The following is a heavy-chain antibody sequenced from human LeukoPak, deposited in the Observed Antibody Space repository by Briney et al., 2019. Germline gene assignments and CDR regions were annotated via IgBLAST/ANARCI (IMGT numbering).Heavy chain of an antibody. D-gene: IGHD3-22*01. V-gene: IGHV3-53*01. Sequence: GSLRLSCAASGFTVSNKYMTWVRQAPGKGLEWVSLIYSDGRTYYADSVKGRCTISRDNSKNTLYRQMNSLRVEDTAVYYCARGLFLSGYLDAFDIWGQGTVVTVSS. J-gene: IGHJ3*02. CDR3: ARGLFLSGYLDAFDI. CDR2: IYSDGRT. CDR1: GFTVSNKY.